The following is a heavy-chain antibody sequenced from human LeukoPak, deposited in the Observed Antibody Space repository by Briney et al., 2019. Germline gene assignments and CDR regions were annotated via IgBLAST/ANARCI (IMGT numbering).Heavy chain of an antibody. J-gene: IGHJ4*02. Sequence: PGGSLRLSCVASGFTFSGYGMHWVRQAPGKGLEWVAFIWYDGSNKYYADSVKGRFTISRDNSKNTLYLQMNSLRAEDTAVYYCAKDRLYGRGGYYPGWFDYWGQGTLVTVSS. V-gene: IGHV3-30*02. CDR1: GFTFSGYG. CDR2: IWYDGSNK. CDR3: AKDRLYGRGGYYPGWFDY. D-gene: IGHD3-22*01.